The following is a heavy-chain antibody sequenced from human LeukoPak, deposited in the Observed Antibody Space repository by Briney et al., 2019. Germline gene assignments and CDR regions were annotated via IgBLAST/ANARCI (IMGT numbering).Heavy chain of an antibody. D-gene: IGHD3-3*01. CDR2: MNPNSGNT. J-gene: IGHJ6*03. V-gene: IGHV1-8*03. Sequence: ASVKVSCKASGYTFTSYDINWVRQAPRQRLEWMGWMNPNSGNTGYAQKLQGRVTITRNTAISTAYMGLSSLRSEDTAVYCCARGIIDFWSGYLPYYYYFMEVWGKGTTVTVSS. CDR1: GYTFTSYD. CDR3: ARGIIDFWSGYLPYYYYFMEV.